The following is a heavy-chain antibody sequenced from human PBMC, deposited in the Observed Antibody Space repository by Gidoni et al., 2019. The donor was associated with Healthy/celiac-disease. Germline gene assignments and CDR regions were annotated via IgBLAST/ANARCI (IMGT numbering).Heavy chain of an antibody. CDR3: ARGLGDGYIDYFDY. V-gene: IGHV3-30*19. CDR2: ISSDGSNK. Sequence: QVQLVESGGGVVQPGRSLRLSCAASGFLFGTYGMYWVRQAPGKGLEWVAVISSDGSNKYYADSVKCRFTISRDNSKNTLYLQMNSLRAEDTAVYYCARGLGDGYIDYFDYWGQGTLVTVSS. D-gene: IGHD5-12*01. CDR1: GFLFGTYG. J-gene: IGHJ4*02.